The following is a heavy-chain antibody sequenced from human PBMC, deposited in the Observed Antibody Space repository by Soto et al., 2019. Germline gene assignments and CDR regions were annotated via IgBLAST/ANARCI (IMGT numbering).Heavy chain of an antibody. D-gene: IGHD1-26*01. V-gene: IGHV3-30*18. CDR1: GFTFNKYG. Sequence: QVQLVQSGGGVVQPGRSLRLSCAASGFTFNKYGMHWVRQAPGKGLEWVGVVSYDGNFKYYGESVKGRFTISRDNSKNIVYVQMTSRMPKDTAVYYCAKESAGADTPFLDYWGQGVVVTVSS. J-gene: IGHJ4*02. CDR2: VSYDGNFK. CDR3: AKESAGADTPFLDY.